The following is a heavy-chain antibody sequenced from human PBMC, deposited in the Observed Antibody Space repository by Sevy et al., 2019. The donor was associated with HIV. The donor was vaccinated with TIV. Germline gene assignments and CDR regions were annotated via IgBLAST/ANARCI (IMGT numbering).Heavy chain of an antibody. CDR2: INPSGGST. Sequence: ASVKVSCKASGYTFTSYYMHWVRQAPGQGLEWMGIINPSGGSTSYAQKFQGRVTMTRDTSTSTVYMELSSLRSEDTAVYYCARVLYNLGYSGYDFWFDPWGQGTLVTVSS. CDR1: GYTFTSYY. J-gene: IGHJ5*02. V-gene: IGHV1-46*01. D-gene: IGHD5-12*01. CDR3: ARVLYNLGYSGYDFWFDP.